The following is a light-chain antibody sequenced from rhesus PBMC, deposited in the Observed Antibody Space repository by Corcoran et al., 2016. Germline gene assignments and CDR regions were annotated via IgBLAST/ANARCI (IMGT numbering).Light chain of an antibody. V-gene: IGKV1S9*01. CDR1: QSLSNY. Sequence: DIQMTQSPSSLSASVGDRVTITCQASQSLSNYLNWYQQKPGKIPKLLIYRASSLQSGIPSRFSGSGSGTVFTLTISSLQPEVFAPYYCQQGYIYPYSFGQWTKVEIK. CDR3: QQGYIYPYS. CDR2: RAS. J-gene: IGKJ2*01.